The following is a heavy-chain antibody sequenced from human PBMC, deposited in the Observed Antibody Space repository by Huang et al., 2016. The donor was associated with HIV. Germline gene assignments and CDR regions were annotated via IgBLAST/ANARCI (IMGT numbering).Heavy chain of an antibody. D-gene: IGHD3-22*01. V-gene: IGHV3-15*01. Sequence: EVQLVESGGGLVKPGGSLRLSCAASGFTFSKAWMSWVRQYPGKGLEGVGRIKGRADGGTTEDAAPVKGRFTISRDESRNTRYLQMNSRKTEDTAVYYCTTHLDYYDSSGYYFGNYWGQGTLVTVSS. J-gene: IGHJ4*02. CDR2: IKGRADGGTT. CDR3: TTHLDYYDSSGYYFGNY. CDR1: GFTFSKAW.